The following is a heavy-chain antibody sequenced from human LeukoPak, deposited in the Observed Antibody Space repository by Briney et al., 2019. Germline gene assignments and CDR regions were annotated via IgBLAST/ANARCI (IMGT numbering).Heavy chain of an antibody. V-gene: IGHV3-30-3*01. CDR3: ATSLDSNVLLWFGESLGGPNWFDP. J-gene: IGHJ5*02. Sequence: GRSLRLSCAASGFTFSSYAMHWVRQAPGKGLEWVAVISYGGSNKYYADSVKGRFTISRDNSKNTLYLQMNSLRAEDTAVYYCATSLDSNVLLWFGESLGGPNWFDPWGQGTLVTVSS. CDR2: ISYGGSNK. D-gene: IGHD3-10*01. CDR1: GFTFSSYA.